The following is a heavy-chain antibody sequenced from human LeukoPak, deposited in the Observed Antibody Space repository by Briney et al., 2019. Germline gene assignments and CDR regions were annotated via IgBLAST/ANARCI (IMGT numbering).Heavy chain of an antibody. CDR2: IYHSGST. CDR3: ASPYDSSGYYYAFDI. V-gene: IGHV4-4*02. D-gene: IGHD3-22*01. Sequence: SETLSLTCAVSGGSIGSSNWWSWVRQPPGKGLEWIGEIYHSGSTNYNPSLKSRVTISVDKSKNQFSLKLSSVTAADTAVYYCASPYDSSGYYYAFDIWGQGTMVTVSS. CDR1: GGSIGSSNW. J-gene: IGHJ3*02.